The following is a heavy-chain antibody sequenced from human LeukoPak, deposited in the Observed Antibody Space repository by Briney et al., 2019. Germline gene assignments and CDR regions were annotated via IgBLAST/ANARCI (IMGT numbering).Heavy chain of an antibody. V-gene: IGHV4-4*07. CDR2: IYTSRST. D-gene: IGHD4-11*01. CDR1: GGSISSYY. J-gene: IGHJ6*03. Sequence: SETLSLTSTVSGGSISSYYWSWIRQPAGKGLEWIGRIYTSRSTNYNPSLKSRVTMSVDTSKNQFSLKLSSVTAADTAVYYCARTDYSNYYYYYYMDVWGKGTTVTVSS. CDR3: ARTDYSNYYYYYYMDV.